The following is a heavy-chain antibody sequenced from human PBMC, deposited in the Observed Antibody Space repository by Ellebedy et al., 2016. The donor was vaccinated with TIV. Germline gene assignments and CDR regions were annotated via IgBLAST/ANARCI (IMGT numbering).Heavy chain of an antibody. CDR3: VKFPRSTILFIIDAFDI. D-gene: IGHD3-3*01. V-gene: IGHV3-64D*06. CDR2: ISSNGGST. J-gene: IGHJ3*02. CDR1: GFTFSSYA. Sequence: GESLKISCSASGFTFSSYAMHWVRQAPGKGLEYVSAISSNGGSTYYADSVKGRFTISRDNSKNTLYLQMSSLRAEDTAVYYCVKFPRSTILFIIDAFDIWGQGTMVTVSS.